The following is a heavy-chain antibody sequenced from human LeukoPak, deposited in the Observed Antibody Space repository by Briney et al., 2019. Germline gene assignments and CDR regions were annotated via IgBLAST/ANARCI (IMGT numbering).Heavy chain of an antibody. CDR2: IKQDGSEI. CDR3: ARVYVEMATIARDYFDY. Sequence: GGSLRLSCVASGFTFSRYWMSWVRQAPGKGLEWVANIKQDGSEIYYVDSVKGRFTISRDNAKNSLYLQMNSLRAEDTAVYYCARVYVEMATIARDYFDYWGQGTLVTVSS. CDR1: GFTFSRYW. D-gene: IGHD5-24*01. V-gene: IGHV3-7*01. J-gene: IGHJ4*02.